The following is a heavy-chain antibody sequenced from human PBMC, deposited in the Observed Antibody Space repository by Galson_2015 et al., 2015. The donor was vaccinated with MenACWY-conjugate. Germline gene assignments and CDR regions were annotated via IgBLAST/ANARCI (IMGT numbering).Heavy chain of an antibody. Sequence: SLRLSCAASGFTFSSYGMHWVRQAPGKGLEWVAFIRYDGSNKYYADSVKGRFTISRDNSKNTLYLQMNSLRAEDTAVYYCAKDRSAYYDSSGYYPDAFDIWGQGTMVTVSS. CDR3: AKDRSAYYDSSGYYPDAFDI. D-gene: IGHD3-22*01. J-gene: IGHJ3*02. V-gene: IGHV3-30*02. CDR2: IRYDGSNK. CDR1: GFTFSSYG.